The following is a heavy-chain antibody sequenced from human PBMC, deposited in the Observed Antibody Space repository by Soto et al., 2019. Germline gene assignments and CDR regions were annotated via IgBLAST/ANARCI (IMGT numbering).Heavy chain of an antibody. CDR2: ISSSSSTI. J-gene: IGHJ5*02. V-gene: IGHV3-48*01. Sequence: AGGSLRLSCAASGFTFSSYSMNWVRQAPGKGLEWVSYISSSSSTIYYADSVKGRFTISRDNAKNSLYLQMNSLRAEDTAVYYCASGSYLNWFDPWGQGTLVTVSS. CDR3: ASGSYLNWFDP. CDR1: GFTFSSYS. D-gene: IGHD1-26*01.